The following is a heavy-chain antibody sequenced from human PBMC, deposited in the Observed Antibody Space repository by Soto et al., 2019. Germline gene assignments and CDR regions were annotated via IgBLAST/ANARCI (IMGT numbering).Heavy chain of an antibody. D-gene: IGHD1-7*01. V-gene: IGHV1-2*04. CDR1: GYTFTGYY. CDR3: ARELELDAFDI. CDR2: INPNSGGT. Sequence: ASVKVSCKASGYTFTGYYMHWVRQAPGQGLEWMGWINPNSGGTNYAQKFQGWVAMTRDTSISTAYMELSRLRSDDSAVYYCARELELDAFDIWGQGTMVTVSS. J-gene: IGHJ3*02.